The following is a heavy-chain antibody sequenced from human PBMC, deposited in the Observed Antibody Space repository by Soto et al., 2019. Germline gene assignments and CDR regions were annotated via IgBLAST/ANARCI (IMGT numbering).Heavy chain of an antibody. CDR3: ASDGGSEAYYDSSGSDY. V-gene: IGHV3-21*01. D-gene: IGHD3-22*01. CDR1: GFTFSSYS. Sequence: GGSLRLSCAASGFTFSSYSMNWVRQAPGKGLEWVSSISSSSSYIYYADSVKGRFTISRDNAKNSLYLQMNSLRAEDTAVYYCASDGGSEAYYDSSGSDYWGQGTLVTAPQ. J-gene: IGHJ4*02. CDR2: ISSSSSYI.